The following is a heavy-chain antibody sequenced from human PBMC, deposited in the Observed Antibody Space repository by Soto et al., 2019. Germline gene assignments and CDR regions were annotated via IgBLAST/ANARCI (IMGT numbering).Heavy chain of an antibody. J-gene: IGHJ4*02. D-gene: IGHD1-26*01. V-gene: IGHV3-30*18. CDR1: GFTFSSYG. CDR3: AKDYPSGSYSSAPSYFDY. Sequence: GGSLRLSCAASGFTFSSYGMHWVRQAPGKGLEWVAVISYDGSNKYYADSVKGRFTISRDNSKNTLYLQMNSLRAEDTAVYYCAKDYPSGSYSSAPSYFDYWGQGTLVTVSS. CDR2: ISYDGSNK.